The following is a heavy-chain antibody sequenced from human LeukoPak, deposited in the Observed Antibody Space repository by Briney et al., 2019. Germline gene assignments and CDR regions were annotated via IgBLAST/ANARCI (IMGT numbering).Heavy chain of an antibody. CDR3: ARDGYYYDSSGYYRFDY. Sequence: SETLSLTCTVSGGSISSYYWSWIRQPAGKGLEWIGRIYTSGSTNYNPSLKSRVTMSVDTSKNQFSLKLSSVTAADTAVYYCARDGYYYDSSGYYRFDYWGQGTLVTVSS. CDR2: IYTSGST. V-gene: IGHV4-4*07. J-gene: IGHJ4*02. D-gene: IGHD3-22*01. CDR1: GGSISSYY.